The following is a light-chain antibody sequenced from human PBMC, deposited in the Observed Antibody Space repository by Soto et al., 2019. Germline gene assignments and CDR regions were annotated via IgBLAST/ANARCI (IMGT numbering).Light chain of an antibody. CDR2: AAS. J-gene: IGKJ3*01. V-gene: IGKV1-5*01. CDR1: QSISTW. Sequence: IHMTQSPSTLSASVGDRVTITCRASQSISTWLAWYQQKPGKAPKLLIFAASSLHIGVPSRFSGSGSGTIFTLTISSLQPEDFATYYCQHLNAFPHVTFGPGTKVD. CDR3: QHLNAFPHVT.